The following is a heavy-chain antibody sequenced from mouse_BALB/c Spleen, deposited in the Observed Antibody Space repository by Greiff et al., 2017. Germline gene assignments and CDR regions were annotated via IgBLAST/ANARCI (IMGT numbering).Heavy chain of an antibody. J-gene: IGHJ1*01. D-gene: IGHD2-13*01. V-gene: IGHV5-12-1*01. Sequence: EVQRVESGGGLVKPGGSLKLSCAASGFAFSSYDMSWVRQTPEKRLEWVAYISSGGGSTYYPDTVKGRFTISRDNAKNTLYLQMSSLKSEDTAMYYCASSRDRYFDVWGAGTTVTVSS. CDR3: ASSRDRYFDV. CDR2: ISSGGGST. CDR1: GFAFSSYD.